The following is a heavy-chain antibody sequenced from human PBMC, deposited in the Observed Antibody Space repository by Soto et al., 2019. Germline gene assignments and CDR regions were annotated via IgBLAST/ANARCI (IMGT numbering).Heavy chain of an antibody. Sequence: QVPLVQSGVEVKKPGASVQVSCKASGYTFSTYGISWVRQAPGQGLEWMGWINAYNGNTKFAQKFQGRVTMTTDTSTNTGYMELRSLKSDDTAVYYCARDYGKWLQPHFDYWGQGTLVTVSS. V-gene: IGHV1-18*04. D-gene: IGHD5-12*01. CDR3: ARDYGKWLQPHFDY. CDR1: GYTFSTYG. CDR2: INAYNGNT. J-gene: IGHJ4*02.